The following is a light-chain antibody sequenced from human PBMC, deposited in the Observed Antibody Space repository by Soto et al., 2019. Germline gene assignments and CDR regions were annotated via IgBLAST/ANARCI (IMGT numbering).Light chain of an antibody. V-gene: IGLV2-14*01. J-gene: IGLJ1*01. Sequence: QSALTQPASVSGSPGQSITISCTGSSSDVGGFNRVSWYQHHPDKAPKLIIFEVHNRPSGVSDRLSGSKSGNTASLTISGLQAEDEADYYCSSYTSSSTLFGTGTKVTVL. CDR1: SSDVGGFNR. CDR2: EVH. CDR3: SSYTSSSTL.